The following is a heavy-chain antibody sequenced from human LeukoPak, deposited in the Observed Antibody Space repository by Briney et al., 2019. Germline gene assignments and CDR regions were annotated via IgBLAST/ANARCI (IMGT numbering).Heavy chain of an antibody. J-gene: IGHJ4*02. CDR2: IIPILGIA. V-gene: IGHV1-69*04. Sequence: SVKVSCKASGGTFSSYAISWVRQAPGQGLEWMGRIIPILGIANYAQKFQGRATITADKSTSPAYMELSSLRSEDTAVYYCAREYYDSSGYYYSYYWGQGTLVTVSS. D-gene: IGHD3-22*01. CDR3: AREYYDSSGYYYSYY. CDR1: GGTFSSYA.